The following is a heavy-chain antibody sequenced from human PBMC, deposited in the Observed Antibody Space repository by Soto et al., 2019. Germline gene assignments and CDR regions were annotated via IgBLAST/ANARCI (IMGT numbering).Heavy chain of an antibody. J-gene: IGHJ6*02. CDR3: ARRSIAARRYYGMDV. V-gene: IGHV5-51*01. Sequence: GESLKISCKGSGYSFTSYWIGWVRQMPGKGLEWMGIIYPGDSDTRYSPSFQGQVTISADKSISTAYLQWGSLKASDTAMYYCARRSIAARRYYGMDVWGQGTTVTVSS. D-gene: IGHD6-6*01. CDR1: GYSFTSYW. CDR2: IYPGDSDT.